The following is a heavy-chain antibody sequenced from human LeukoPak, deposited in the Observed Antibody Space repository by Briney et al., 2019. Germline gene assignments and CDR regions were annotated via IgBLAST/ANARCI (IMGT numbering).Heavy chain of an antibody. CDR1: GFTFSDYH. CDR3: VRDISGYYFDY. J-gene: IGHJ4*02. D-gene: IGHD3-22*01. Sequence: GGSLRLPCAASGFTFSDYHMTWIRQAPGKGLEWVSYISGSSIYTRYADSVKGRFTISRDNAKNSLYLQMNSLRAEDTALYYCVRDISGYYFDYWGQGTLATVSS. CDR2: ISGSSIYT. V-gene: IGHV3-11*05.